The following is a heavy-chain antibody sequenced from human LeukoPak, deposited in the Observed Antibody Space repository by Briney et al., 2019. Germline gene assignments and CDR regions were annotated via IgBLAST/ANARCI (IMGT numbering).Heavy chain of an antibody. Sequence: PGGSLRLSCSASGFTFSRFSMNWVRQAPGKGLEWVSYISGTGTTIYYADSVKGRFTISRDNAKNSVYLQMNSLRADDTAVFYCARGDCSGGSCPGDYWGQGTLVTVSS. CDR2: ISGTGTTI. CDR3: ARGDCSGGSCPGDY. D-gene: IGHD2-15*01. CDR1: GFTFSRFS. J-gene: IGHJ4*02. V-gene: IGHV3-48*01.